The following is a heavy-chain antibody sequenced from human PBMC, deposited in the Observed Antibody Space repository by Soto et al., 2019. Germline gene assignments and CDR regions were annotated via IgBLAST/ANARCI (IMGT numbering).Heavy chain of an antibody. CDR1: GFTFSGYG. Sequence: GGSLRLSCAASGFTFSGYGMNWVRQAPGKGLERISYITSSGSLIYYADSLKGRFTISRDNAKNSLFLQMNSLRAEDTAVYYCATTVTTVDYWGQGTLVTVSS. CDR3: ATTVTTVDY. CDR2: ITSSGSLI. J-gene: IGHJ4*02. V-gene: IGHV3-48*03. D-gene: IGHD4-17*01.